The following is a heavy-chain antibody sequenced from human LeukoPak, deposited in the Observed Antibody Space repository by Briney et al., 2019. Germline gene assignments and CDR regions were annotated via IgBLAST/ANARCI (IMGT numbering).Heavy chain of an antibody. J-gene: IGHJ5*02. CDR3: AKGGIVGPTGWFDP. V-gene: IGHV1-2*02. CDR2: INPNSDGT. D-gene: IGHD1-26*01. Sequence: ASVKVSCKASGYTFSGHYMHWVRQAPGQGLEWMGWINPNSDGTNYTQKFQGRVTMTRDTSISTVYMELRRLISDDTAVYYCAKGGIVGPTGWFDPWGQGTLVTVSS. CDR1: GYTFSGHY.